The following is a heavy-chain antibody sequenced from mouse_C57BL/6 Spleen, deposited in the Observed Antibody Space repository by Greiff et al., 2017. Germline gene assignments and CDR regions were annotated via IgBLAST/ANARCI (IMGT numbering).Heavy chain of an antibody. J-gene: IGHJ3*01. CDR2: ISDGGSYT. CDR1: GFTFSSYA. Sequence: EVQLQESGGGLVKPGGSLKLSCAASGFTFSSYAMSWVRQTPEKRLEWVATISDGGSYTYYPDNVKGRFTISRDNAKNNLYLQMSHLKSEDTAMYYCAREETGRSWFAYWGQGTLVTVSA. V-gene: IGHV5-4*01. CDR3: AREETGRSWFAY. D-gene: IGHD4-1*01.